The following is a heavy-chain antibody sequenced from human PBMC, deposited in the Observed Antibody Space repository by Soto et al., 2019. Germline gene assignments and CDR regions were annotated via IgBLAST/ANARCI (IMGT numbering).Heavy chain of an antibody. D-gene: IGHD6-13*01. CDR3: ARDLSSVAAADYHYGMDV. J-gene: IGHJ6*02. CDR1: GDSVSSNSAA. CDR2: TYYRSKWYN. V-gene: IGHV6-1*01. Sequence: SQTLSLTCAISGDSVSSNSAAWNWIRQSPSRGLEWLGRTYYRSKWYNDYAVSVKSRITINPDTSKNQFSLQLNSVTPEDTAVYYCARDLSSVAAADYHYGMDVWAQGTTVTVSS.